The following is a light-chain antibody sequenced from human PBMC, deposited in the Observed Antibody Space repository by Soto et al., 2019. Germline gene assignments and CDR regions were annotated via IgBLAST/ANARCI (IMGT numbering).Light chain of an antibody. V-gene: IGLV1-47*01. J-gene: IGLJ2*01. CDR1: SSNIGSNY. Sequence: QSVLTQPPSASGTPGQRVTISCSGSSSNIGSNYVYWYQQLPGTDPKLLIYRNNQRPSGVPDRFSGSKSGTSASLAISGLRSEDEADYYCAAWDDSLSAHVVFGGGTKLTVL. CDR2: RNN. CDR3: AAWDDSLSAHVV.